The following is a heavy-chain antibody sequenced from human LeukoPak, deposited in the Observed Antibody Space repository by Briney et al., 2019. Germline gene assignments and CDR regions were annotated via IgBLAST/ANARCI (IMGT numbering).Heavy chain of an antibody. V-gene: IGHV3-33*01. D-gene: IGHD4-17*01. J-gene: IGHJ4*02. Sequence: GGSLRLSCAASGFTFSSYGMHWVRQAPGKGLEWVAVIWYDGSNKYYADSVKGRFTISRDNSKNTLYLQMNSLKTEDTAVYYCTTDALYGDPPLDYWGQGTLVTVSS. CDR3: TTDALYGDPPLDY. CDR1: GFTFSSYG. CDR2: IWYDGSNK.